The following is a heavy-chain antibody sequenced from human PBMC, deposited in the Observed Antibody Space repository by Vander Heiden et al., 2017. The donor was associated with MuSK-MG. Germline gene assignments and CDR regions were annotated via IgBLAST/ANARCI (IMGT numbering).Heavy chain of an antibody. D-gene: IGHD5-12*01. Sequence: EVQLVESGGGLVQPGGSLRLSCAASRFPFSSYWMHWVRQAPGKGLVWVSRINSDGSSTSYADSVKGRFTISRDNAKNTLYLQMNSLRAEDTAVYYCARGWLQLGVDYWGQGTLVTVSS. V-gene: IGHV3-74*01. CDR2: INSDGSST. CDR3: ARGWLQLGVDY. CDR1: RFPFSSYW. J-gene: IGHJ4*02.